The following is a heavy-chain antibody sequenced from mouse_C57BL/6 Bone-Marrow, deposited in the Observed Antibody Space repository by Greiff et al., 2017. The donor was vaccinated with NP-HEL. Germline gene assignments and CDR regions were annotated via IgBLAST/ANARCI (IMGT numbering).Heavy chain of an antibody. CDR2: INPGSGGT. V-gene: IGHV1-54*01. Sequence: VQLQQSGAELVRPGTSVKVSCKASGYAFTNYLIEWVKQRPGQGLEWIGVINPGSGGTNYNEKFKGKATLTADKSSSTAYMQLSSLTSEDSAVYFCARRGITTVVATGYFDVWGTGTTVTVSS. CDR3: ARRGITTVVATGYFDV. CDR1: GYAFTNYL. D-gene: IGHD1-1*01. J-gene: IGHJ1*03.